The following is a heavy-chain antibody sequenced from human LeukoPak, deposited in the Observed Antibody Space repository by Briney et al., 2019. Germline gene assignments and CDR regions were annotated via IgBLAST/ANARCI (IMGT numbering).Heavy chain of an antibody. CDR2: FDPEDGET. CDR3: ATLKGRFLEWFLDY. D-gene: IGHD3-3*01. Sequence: ASVKVSCKVSGYTLTELSMHWVRQAPGKGLEWMGGFDPEDGETIYAQKFQGRVTITEDTSTDTAYMELSSLRSEDTAVYYCATLKGRFLEWFLDYWGQGTLVTVSS. J-gene: IGHJ4*02. V-gene: IGHV1-24*01. CDR1: GYTLTELS.